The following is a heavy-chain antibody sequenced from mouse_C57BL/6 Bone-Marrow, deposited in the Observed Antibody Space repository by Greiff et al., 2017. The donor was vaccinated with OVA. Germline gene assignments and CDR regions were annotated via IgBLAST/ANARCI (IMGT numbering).Heavy chain of an antibody. D-gene: IGHD2-12*01. CDR1: GYAFSSYW. Sequence: VKLLESGAELVKPGASVQISCKASGYAFSSYWMNWVKQRPGKGLEWIGQIYPGDGDTNYNGKFKGKATLTADKSSRPAFIQLICLTSEDSAVYFCLYNYYAMDYWGPGTSVTVSS. CDR3: LYNYYAMDY. J-gene: IGHJ4*01. V-gene: IGHV1-80*01. CDR2: IYPGDGDT.